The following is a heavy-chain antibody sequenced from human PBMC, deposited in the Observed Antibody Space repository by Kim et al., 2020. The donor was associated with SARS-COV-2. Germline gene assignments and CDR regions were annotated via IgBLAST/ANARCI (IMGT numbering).Heavy chain of an antibody. Sequence: YYTPSLTSRVTISVDTSKNQFSLKLSSVTAADTAVYYCARRWSGYTPFDYWGQGTLVTVSS. V-gene: IGHV4-39*01. D-gene: IGHD3-3*01. J-gene: IGHJ4*02. CDR3: ARRWSGYTPFDY.